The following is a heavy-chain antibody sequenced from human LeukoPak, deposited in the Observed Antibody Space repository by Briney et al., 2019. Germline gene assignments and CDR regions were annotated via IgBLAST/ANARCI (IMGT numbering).Heavy chain of an antibody. Sequence: ASVKVSCKASGYTFTGYYMHWVRQAPGQGLEWMGWINPNSGGTNYAQKFQGRVTMTRDTSISTAYMELSSLRSEDTAVYYCARNNYDILTGFDYWGQGTLVTVSS. V-gene: IGHV1-2*02. J-gene: IGHJ4*02. CDR2: INPNSGGT. D-gene: IGHD3-9*01. CDR3: ARNNYDILTGFDY. CDR1: GYTFTGYY.